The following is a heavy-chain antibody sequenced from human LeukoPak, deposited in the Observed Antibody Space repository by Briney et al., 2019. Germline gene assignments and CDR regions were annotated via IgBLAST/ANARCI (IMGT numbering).Heavy chain of an antibody. CDR1: GGSISTQIYY. CDR3: AREMGVVITEGAFDI. J-gene: IGHJ3*02. D-gene: IGHD3-22*01. CDR2: IYHSGST. Sequence: PSETLFLTCSVSGGSISTQIYYWSWIRQPPGKGLEWIGYIYHSGSTDYNPSLKSRVSISIDRSKNQFSLKLSSVTAADTAVYYCAREMGVVITEGAFDIWGQGTMVTVSS. V-gene: IGHV4-30-2*01.